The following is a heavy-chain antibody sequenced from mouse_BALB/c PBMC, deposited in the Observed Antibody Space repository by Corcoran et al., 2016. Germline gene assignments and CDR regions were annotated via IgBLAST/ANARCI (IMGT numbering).Heavy chain of an antibody. V-gene: IGHV9-3-1*01. Sequence: QIQLVQSGPELKKPGETVKISCKASGYTFTNYGMNWVKQAPGKGLKWMGWINTYTGEPTYADDFKGRFAFSLETSASTAYLQINNLKNEDTATYFCETLYYYFDYWGQGTTLTVSS. D-gene: IGHD1-1*01. J-gene: IGHJ2*01. CDR3: ETLYYYFDY. CDR1: GYTFTNYG. CDR2: INTYTGEP.